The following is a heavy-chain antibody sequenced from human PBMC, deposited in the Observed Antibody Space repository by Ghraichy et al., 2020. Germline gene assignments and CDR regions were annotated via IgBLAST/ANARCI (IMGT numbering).Heavy chain of an antibody. CDR3: ASHFDSSGRLPDY. Sequence: SETLSLTCTVSGGSISSGGYYWSWIRQHPGKGLEWIGYIYYSGSTYYNPSLKSRVTISVDTSKNQFSLKLSSGTAADTAVYYCASHFDSSGRLPDYWGQGTLVTVSS. V-gene: IGHV4-31*03. D-gene: IGHD3-22*01. CDR2: IYYSGST. J-gene: IGHJ4*02. CDR1: GGSISSGGYY.